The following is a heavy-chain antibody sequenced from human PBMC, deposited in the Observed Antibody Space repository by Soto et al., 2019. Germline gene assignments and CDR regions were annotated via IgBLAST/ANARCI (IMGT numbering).Heavy chain of an antibody. Sequence: GESLKISCETSGFTFTNYWIVWVRQVPGKGLEWMGLIYPADSDTRYNPSFQGQVTISADTSTNTASLHWSSLSASDSATYFCARTGRSGLRWLDFFDPWGQGTLVTVSS. V-gene: IGHV5-51*01. J-gene: IGHJ5*02. D-gene: IGHD4-17*01. CDR1: GFTFTNYW. CDR2: IYPADSDT. CDR3: ARTGRSGLRWLDFFDP.